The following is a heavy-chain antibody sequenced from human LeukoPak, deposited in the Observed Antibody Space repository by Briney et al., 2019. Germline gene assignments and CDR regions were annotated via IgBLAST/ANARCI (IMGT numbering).Heavy chain of an antibody. Sequence: GGSLRLSCAASGFTSSTYEMNWVRQAPGKGLEWVSYISSSASTIYYADYVKGRFTISRDNAKNSLYLHMNSLRAEDTAVYYCARGGWNYVFNSWGQGTLVTVSS. CDR2: ISSSASTI. CDR3: ARGGWNYVFNS. V-gene: IGHV3-48*03. J-gene: IGHJ4*02. CDR1: GFTSSTYE. D-gene: IGHD1-7*01.